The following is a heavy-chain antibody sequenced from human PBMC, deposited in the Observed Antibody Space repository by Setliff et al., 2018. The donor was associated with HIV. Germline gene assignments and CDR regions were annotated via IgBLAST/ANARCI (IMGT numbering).Heavy chain of an antibody. CDR3: ARDHPNMAVGAVY. V-gene: IGHV1-18*01. D-gene: IGHD6-19*01. Sequence: ASVKVSCTTSGYSFISYGISWVRQAPGQGLERMGRISPETGNTNYADYLQDRFTMTTDTSTNTAYMGLRNLNSDDTGIYYCARDHPNMAVGAVYWGQGTLVTVSS. CDR2: ISPETGNT. J-gene: IGHJ4*02. CDR1: GYSFISYG.